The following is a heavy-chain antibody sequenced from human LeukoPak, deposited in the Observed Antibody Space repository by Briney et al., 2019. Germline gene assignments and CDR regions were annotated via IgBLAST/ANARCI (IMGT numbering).Heavy chain of an antibody. Sequence: PGGSLTLACAASGFTFSRYAMSWVRQAPGEGLEGVSAISGSGGSTYYADYVRGRFTTARANTKNTLYLQMNSLSAEATAVYYCARAPPLSAFDIWGQGTMVTVSS. CDR3: ARAPPLSAFDI. CDR1: GFTFSRYA. V-gene: IGHV3-23*01. J-gene: IGHJ3*02. CDR2: ISGSGGST.